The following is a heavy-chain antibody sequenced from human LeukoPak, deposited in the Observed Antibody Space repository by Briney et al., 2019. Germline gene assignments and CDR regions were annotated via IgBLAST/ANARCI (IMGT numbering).Heavy chain of an antibody. D-gene: IGHD1-14*01. J-gene: IGHJ5*02. CDR2: IHYSGSS. CDR1: GGSISSYY. Sequence: PSETLSLTCTVSGGSISSYYWSWIRQPPGKGLEWIGYIHYSGSSNYNPSPKSRVTISIDTSNNQISLKLTSVIPADTAVYYCARGSTGQFDPWGQGTLVTVSS. V-gene: IGHV4-59*01. CDR3: ARGSTGQFDP.